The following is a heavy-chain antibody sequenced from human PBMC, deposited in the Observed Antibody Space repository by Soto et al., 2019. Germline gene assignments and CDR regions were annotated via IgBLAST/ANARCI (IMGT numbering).Heavy chain of an antibody. CDR3: ARVGGGYQLLHAFDI. V-gene: IGHV3-21*01. J-gene: IGHJ3*02. Sequence: PGGSLRLSCAASGFTFSSYSMNWVRQAPGKGPEWVSSISSSSSYIYYADSVKGRFTISRDNAKNSLYLQMNSLRAEDTAVYYCARVGGGYQLLHAFDIWGQGTMVTVSS. D-gene: IGHD2-2*01. CDR2: ISSSSSYI. CDR1: GFTFSSYS.